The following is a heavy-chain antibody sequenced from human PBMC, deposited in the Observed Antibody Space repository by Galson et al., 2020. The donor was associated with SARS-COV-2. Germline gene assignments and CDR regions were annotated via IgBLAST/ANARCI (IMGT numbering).Heavy chain of an antibody. J-gene: IGHJ6*02. D-gene: IGHD3-10*01. CDR3: ARAEFGAYYYYDGMDV. V-gene: IGHV2-70*01. Sequence: SGPTLVKPTQPLTLTCTFSGFSLSTSGMCVSWIRQPPGKALEWLALIDWDDDKYYSTSLKTRLTISKDTSKNQVVLTMTNMDPVDTATYYCARAEFGAYYYYDGMDVWGQGTTVTVSS. CDR1: GFSLSTSGMC. CDR2: IDWDDDK.